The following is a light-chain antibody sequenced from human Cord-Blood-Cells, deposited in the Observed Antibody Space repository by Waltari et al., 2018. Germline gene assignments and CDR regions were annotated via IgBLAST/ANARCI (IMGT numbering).Light chain of an antibody. Sequence: DIQMTQSPPPLPASVGDRVPITCRASQSISSWLAWYQQKPGKAPKLLIYKASSLESGVPSRFSGSGSGTEFTLTISSLQPDDFATYYCQQYNSYMYTFGQGTKLEIK. CDR2: KAS. J-gene: IGKJ2*01. CDR1: QSISSW. CDR3: QQYNSYMYT. V-gene: IGKV1-5*03.